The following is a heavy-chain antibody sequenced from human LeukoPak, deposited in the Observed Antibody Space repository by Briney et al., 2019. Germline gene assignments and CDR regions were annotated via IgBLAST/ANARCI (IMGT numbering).Heavy chain of an antibody. CDR3: AKEVSSWYYYYYYYMDV. V-gene: IGHV3-33*06. CDR1: GFTFSSYG. Sequence: GGSLRLSCAASGFTFSSYGMHWVRQAPGKGLEWVAVIWYDGSNKYYADSVKGRFTISRDNSKNTLYLQMNSLRAEDTAVYYCAKEVSSWYYYYYYYMDVWGKGTTVTVSS. D-gene: IGHD6-13*01. J-gene: IGHJ6*03. CDR2: IWYDGSNK.